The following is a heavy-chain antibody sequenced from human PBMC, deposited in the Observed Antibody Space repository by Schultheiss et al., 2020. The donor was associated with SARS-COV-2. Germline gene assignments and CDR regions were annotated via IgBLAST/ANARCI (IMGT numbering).Heavy chain of an antibody. CDR1: GFTFSSYG. Sequence: GESLKISCAASGFTFSSYGMHWVRQAPGKGLEWVCPISVSGCSTYYADSVKGRFTISRDNSKNTLYLQMNSLRAEDTAVYYCAKDFGDGYNPSIYWGQGTLVTVSS. J-gene: IGHJ4*02. CDR2: ISVSGCST. CDR3: AKDFGDGYNPSIY. V-gene: IGHV3-23*01. D-gene: IGHD5-24*01.